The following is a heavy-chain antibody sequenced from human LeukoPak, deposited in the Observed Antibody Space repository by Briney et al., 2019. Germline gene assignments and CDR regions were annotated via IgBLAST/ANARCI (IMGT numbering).Heavy chain of an antibody. CDR1: GFTFSSYG. Sequence: PGGSLRLSCAVSGFTFSSYGMHWVRQAPGKGLEWVAFIRYDGSNKYYADSVKGRFTISRDNSKNTLYLQMNSLRAEDTAVYYCAKDGRPDCSSTSCYWGYFDYWGQGTLVTVSS. CDR2: IRYDGSNK. J-gene: IGHJ4*02. V-gene: IGHV3-30*02. CDR3: AKDGRPDCSSTSCYWGYFDY. D-gene: IGHD2-2*01.